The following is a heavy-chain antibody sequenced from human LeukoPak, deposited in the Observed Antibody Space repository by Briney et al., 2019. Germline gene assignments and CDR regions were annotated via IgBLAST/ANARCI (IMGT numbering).Heavy chain of an antibody. CDR3: ARCGYSYGSRVIDY. D-gene: IGHD5-18*01. Sequence: SETLSLTCAVYGGSFSGYYWSWIRQPPGKGLEWIGEINHSGSTNYNPSLKSRVTMSIDTSKNQFSLKLSSVTAADTAVYYCARCGYSYGSRVIDYWGQGTLVTVSS. J-gene: IGHJ4*02. V-gene: IGHV4-34*01. CDR1: GGSFSGYY. CDR2: INHSGST.